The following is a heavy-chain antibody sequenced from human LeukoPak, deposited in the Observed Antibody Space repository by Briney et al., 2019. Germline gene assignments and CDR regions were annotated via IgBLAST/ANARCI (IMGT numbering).Heavy chain of an antibody. CDR1: GFTFSSYA. CDR2: ISYDGSNK. CDR3: ARGRDGYNLALDY. D-gene: IGHD5-24*01. Sequence: GGSLRLSCAASGFTFSSYAMHWVRRAPGKGLEWVAVISYDGSNKYYADSVKGRFTISRDNSKNTLYLQMNSLRAEDTAVYYCARGRDGYNLALDYWGQGTLVTVSS. V-gene: IGHV3-30*04. J-gene: IGHJ4*02.